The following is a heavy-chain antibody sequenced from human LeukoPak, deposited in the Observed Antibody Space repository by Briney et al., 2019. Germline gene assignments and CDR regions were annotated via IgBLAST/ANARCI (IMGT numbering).Heavy chain of an antibody. CDR3: ARELRLYYYYYYMDV. J-gene: IGHJ6*03. D-gene: IGHD4-17*01. CDR2: IKQDGSEK. CDR1: GFTVSSNY. V-gene: IGHV3-7*01. Sequence: GGSLRLSCAASGFTVSSNYMSWVRQAPGKGLEWVANIKQDGSEKYYVDSVKGRFTISRDNAKNSLYLQMNSLRAEDTAVYYCARELRLYYYYYYMDVWGKGTTVTVSS.